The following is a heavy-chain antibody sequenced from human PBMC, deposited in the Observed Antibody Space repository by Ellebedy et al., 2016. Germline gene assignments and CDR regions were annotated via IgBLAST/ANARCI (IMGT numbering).Heavy chain of an antibody. D-gene: IGHD3-22*01. CDR1: GGSISSGGYY. CDR3: AGRKYYYDSSGYYYGAFDI. J-gene: IGHJ3*02. V-gene: IGHV4-31*03. Sequence: SETLSLTXTVSGGSISSGGYYWSWIRQHPGKGLEWIGYIYYSGSTYYNPSLKSRVTISVDTSKNQFSLKLSSVTAADTAVYYCAGRKYYYDSSGYYYGAFDIWGQGTMVTVSS. CDR2: IYYSGST.